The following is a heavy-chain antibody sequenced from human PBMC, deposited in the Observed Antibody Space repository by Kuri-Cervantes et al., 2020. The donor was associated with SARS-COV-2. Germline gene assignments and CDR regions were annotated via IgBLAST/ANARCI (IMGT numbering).Heavy chain of an antibody. Sequence: SETLSLTCTVPGGSISSYYWGWIRQPPGKGLEWIGYIYYSGSTNYNPSLKSRVTISVDTSKNQFSLKLSSVTAADTAAYYCARDDDLATKNAIAYWGQGTLVTVSS. D-gene: IGHD5-24*01. CDR3: ARDDDLATKNAIAY. CDR2: IYYSGST. V-gene: IGHV4-59*12. CDR1: GGSISSYY. J-gene: IGHJ4*02.